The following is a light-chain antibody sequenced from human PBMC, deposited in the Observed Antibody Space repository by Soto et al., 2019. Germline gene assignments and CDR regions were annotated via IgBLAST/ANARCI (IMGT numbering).Light chain of an antibody. CDR1: QSVDTY. Sequence: IVLTQSPATLSLSPGESVTLSCTTTQSVDTYFAWYQQKRGLPPRLLIYDASNRAIGIPARFSGRGSDTDFSLTISSIEPEDFAVDFCQQRGTWPPTFGRGTLLE. J-gene: IGKJ5*01. CDR2: DAS. V-gene: IGKV3-11*01. CDR3: QQRGTWPPT.